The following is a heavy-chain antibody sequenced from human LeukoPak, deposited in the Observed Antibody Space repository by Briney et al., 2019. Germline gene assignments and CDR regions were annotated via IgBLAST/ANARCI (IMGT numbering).Heavy chain of an antibody. D-gene: IGHD1-14*01. CDR3: ARCQYNSSPDI. CDR1: GFTFSDYY. V-gene: IGHV3-11*03. J-gene: IGHJ4*02. Sequence: GGSLRLSCAASGFTFSDYYMSWIRQAPGKGLEWVSYISGGSDHTNYADSVKGRFTISRDNAKNSLYLQMNSLTDDDTAVYYCARCQYNSSPDIWGQGTLVTVSS. CDR2: ISGGSDHT.